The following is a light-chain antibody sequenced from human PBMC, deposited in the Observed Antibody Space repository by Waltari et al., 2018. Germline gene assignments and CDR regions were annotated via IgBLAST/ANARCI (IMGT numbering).Light chain of an antibody. CDR2: RSN. V-gene: IGLV1-47*01. CDR3: AAWDDSLSVSYV. J-gene: IGLJ1*01. CDR1: NPTIGRHP. Sequence: QSVLPQPPSASGTPGQRVTLSCSATNPTIGRHPLFSSQQLPGTAPKLPIYRSNQRPSGVPDRFSGSKSGTSASLAISGLRSEDEADYYCAAWDDSLSVSYVFGSGTKVTV.